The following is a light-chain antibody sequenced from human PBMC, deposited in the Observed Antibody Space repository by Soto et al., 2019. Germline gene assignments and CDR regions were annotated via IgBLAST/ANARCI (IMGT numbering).Light chain of an antibody. CDR2: EGS. CDR1: SSDVGGYNL. J-gene: IGLJ1*01. Sequence: QSVLTQPASVSGSPGQSITISCTGPSSDVGGYNLVSWYQQHPGKAPKLIIYEGSKRPSGVSNRFSGSKSGNTASLTISGLQAEDEADYYCCSYAGSSTYVFETGTKVTVL. V-gene: IGLV2-23*01. CDR3: CSYAGSSTYV.